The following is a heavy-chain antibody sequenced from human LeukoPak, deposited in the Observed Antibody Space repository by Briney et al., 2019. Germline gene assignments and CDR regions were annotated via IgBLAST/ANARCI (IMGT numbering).Heavy chain of an antibody. D-gene: IGHD4-17*01. Sequence: GGSLRLSCAASGFTVSSNYMSWVRQAPGKGLEWVSVIYSGGNTYYADSVKGRFTISRDNSKNTLYLQMNSLRAEDTAVYYCARDLGYGDYGSSDYWGQGTLVTVSS. CDR2: IYSGGNT. V-gene: IGHV3-66*01. CDR3: ARDLGYGDYGSSDY. J-gene: IGHJ4*02. CDR1: GFTVSSNY.